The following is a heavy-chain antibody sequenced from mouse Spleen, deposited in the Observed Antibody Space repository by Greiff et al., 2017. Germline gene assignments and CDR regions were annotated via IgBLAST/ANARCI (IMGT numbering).Heavy chain of an antibody. CDR3: ASPSGLPWFAY. Sequence: VHLVESGAELVKPGASVKISCKASGYAFSSYWMNWVKQRPGKGLEWIGQIYPGDGDTNYNGKFKGKATLTADKSSSTAYMQLSSLTSEDSAVYFCASPSGLPWFAYWGQGTLVTVSA. CDR1: GYAFSSYW. J-gene: IGHJ3*01. D-gene: IGHD3-1*01. V-gene: IGHV1-80*01. CDR2: IYPGDGDT.